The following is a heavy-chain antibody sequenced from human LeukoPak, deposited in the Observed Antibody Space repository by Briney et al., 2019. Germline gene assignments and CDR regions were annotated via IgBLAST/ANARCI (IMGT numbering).Heavy chain of an antibody. J-gene: IGHJ6*03. Sequence: GGSLRLSCAASGFTFSSYNMNWVRQAPGKGLEWVSSITSTGSYTFYADSVEGRFTISRDNAKNSLYLQMNSLRAEDTAIYYCARDPYSGSYGDSYYYYMDVWGKGTTVTVSS. CDR1: GFTFSSYN. CDR3: ARDPYSGSYGDSYYYYMDV. V-gene: IGHV3-21*01. CDR2: ITSTGSYT. D-gene: IGHD1-26*01.